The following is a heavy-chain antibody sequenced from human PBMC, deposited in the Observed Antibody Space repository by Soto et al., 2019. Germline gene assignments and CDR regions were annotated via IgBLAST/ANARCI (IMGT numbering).Heavy chain of an antibody. D-gene: IGHD2-21*02. J-gene: IGHJ3*02. Sequence: PSETLSLTCTVSRGSINNYYWTFIRQPPWRGLEWIGCVSSSGRTNYNPSLKSRVNRVVDKPKNRFSLNLTAVTAADTAVYYCARLQYTVVTGIEIWGQGTMVTVSS. CDR2: VSSSGRT. V-gene: IGHV4-59*03. CDR1: RGSINNYY. CDR3: ARLQYTVVTGIEI.